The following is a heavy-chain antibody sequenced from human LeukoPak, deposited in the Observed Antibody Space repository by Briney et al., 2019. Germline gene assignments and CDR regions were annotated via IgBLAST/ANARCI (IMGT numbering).Heavy chain of an antibody. CDR2: IRSKANSYAT. V-gene: IGHV3-73*01. CDR1: GFTFSGSA. D-gene: IGHD1-26*01. CDR3: TRPLYRGSPWDYNGFDP. J-gene: IGHJ5*02. Sequence: GGSLRLSCAASGFTFSGSAMYWVRQASGKGLEWVGRIRSKANSYATAYAASVKGRFTISRDDSKNTAYLQMNSLKTEDTAVYYCTRPLYRGSPWDYNGFDPWGQGTLVTVSS.